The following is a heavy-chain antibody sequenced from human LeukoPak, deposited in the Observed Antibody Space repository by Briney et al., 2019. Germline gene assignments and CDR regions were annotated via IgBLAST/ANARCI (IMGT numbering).Heavy chain of an antibody. V-gene: IGHV1-46*01. CDR1: GYTFTSYY. CDR2: INPSGGST. D-gene: IGHD6-13*01. Sequence: GASVKVSCKASGYTFTSYYMHWVRQAPGQGLEWMGIINPSGGSTSYAQKFQGRVTMTRDTSTSTVYMELSSLRSEDTAVYYCARDESSSSPSSSSYFDYWGQGTLVTVSS. CDR3: ARDESSSSPSSSSYFDY. J-gene: IGHJ4*02.